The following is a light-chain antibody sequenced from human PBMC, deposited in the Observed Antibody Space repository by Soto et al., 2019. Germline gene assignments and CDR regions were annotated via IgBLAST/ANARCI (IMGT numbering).Light chain of an antibody. Sequence: DLVLTQSPDSLAVSLGERATINCKSSQSVLYNSNNKNHLAWYQQKPGQAPRLLVYGASTRATGIPARFSGSGSGTEFTLTISSLQSEDFAVYYCQQYNNWPRTFGQGTKV. CDR1: QSVLYNSNNKNH. J-gene: IGKJ1*01. CDR3: QQYNNWPRT. V-gene: IGKV4-1*01. CDR2: GAS.